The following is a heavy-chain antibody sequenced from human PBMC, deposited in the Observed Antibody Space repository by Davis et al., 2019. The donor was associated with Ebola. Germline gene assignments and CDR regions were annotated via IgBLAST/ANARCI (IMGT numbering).Heavy chain of an antibody. D-gene: IGHD6-19*01. Sequence: SLKISCAASGFTFDDYAMHWVRQAPGKGLEWVSGISWNSGSIGYADSVKGRFTISRDNAKNSLYLQMNSLRDEDTAVYYCARDMLAVAGTGWGQGTLVTVSS. CDR3: ARDMLAVAGTG. CDR1: GFTFDDYA. CDR2: ISWNSGSI. V-gene: IGHV3-9*01. J-gene: IGHJ4*02.